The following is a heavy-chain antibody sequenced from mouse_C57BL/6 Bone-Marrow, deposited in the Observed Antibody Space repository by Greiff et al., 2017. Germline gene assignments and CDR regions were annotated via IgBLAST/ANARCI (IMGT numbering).Heavy chain of an antibody. Sequence: VQLQQPGAELVKPGASVTLSCKASGYTFTSYWMHWVKQRPGQGLEWIGMIHPNSGSTNYNEKFKSKATLTVDKSSSTAYMQLSSLTSEDAAVYYGARETECAYWGQGTLVTVSA. V-gene: IGHV1-64*01. CDR1: GYTFTSYW. CDR3: ARETECAY. J-gene: IGHJ3*01. CDR2: IHPNSGST.